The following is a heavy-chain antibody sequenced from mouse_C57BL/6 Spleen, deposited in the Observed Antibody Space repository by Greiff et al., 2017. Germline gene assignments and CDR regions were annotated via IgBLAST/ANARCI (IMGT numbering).Heavy chain of an antibody. D-gene: IGHD2-2*01. CDR2: IYPGSGST. J-gene: IGHJ3*01. V-gene: IGHV1-55*01. Sequence: VQLQQSGAELVKPGASVKMSCKASGYTFTSYWITWVKQRPGQGLEWIGDIYPGSGSTNYNEKFKSKATLTVDTSSSTAYMQLSSLTSEDSAVYYCARSKGNYYGYDYWGQGTLVTVSA. CDR1: GYTFTSYW. CDR3: ARSKGNYYGYDY.